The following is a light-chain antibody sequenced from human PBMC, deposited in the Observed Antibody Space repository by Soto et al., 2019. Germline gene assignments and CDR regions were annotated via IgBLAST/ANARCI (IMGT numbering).Light chain of an antibody. Sequence: QSALTQPPSASGSPGQSVTISCTGTSSDVGANNYVSWYQQHPGQAPRLIIHEVDKRPSGVPDRFSGSKSGNTASLTVSGLQTEDEAVYYCSSYAGRNDFGVFGGGTKVTVL. CDR3: SSYAGRNDFGV. V-gene: IGLV2-8*01. CDR1: SSDVGANNY. J-gene: IGLJ3*02. CDR2: EVD.